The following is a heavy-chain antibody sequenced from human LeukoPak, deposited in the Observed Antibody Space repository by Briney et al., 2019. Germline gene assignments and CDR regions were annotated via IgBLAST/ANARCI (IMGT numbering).Heavy chain of an antibody. V-gene: IGHV4-39*07. D-gene: IGHD3-10*01. CDR3: ASGPWTYYYGSGSYYPFDY. CDR2: IYYSGST. CDR1: GGSISSSSYY. Sequence: SETLSLTCTVSGGSISSSSYYWGWIRQPPGKGLEWIGSIYYSGSTYYNPSLKSRVTISVDTSKNQFSLKLSSVTAADTAVYYCASGPWTYYYGSGSYYPFDYWGQGTLVTVSS. J-gene: IGHJ4*02.